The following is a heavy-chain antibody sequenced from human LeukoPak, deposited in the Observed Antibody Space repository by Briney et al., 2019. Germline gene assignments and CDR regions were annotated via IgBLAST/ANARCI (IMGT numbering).Heavy chain of an antibody. J-gene: IGHJ4*02. CDR1: GGSITSYY. Sequence: SGTLSLTCTVSGGSITSYYWSWIRQPPGKGLEWSGYISYRVSTNYNPSLKSRATLSVDTSKNQFSLNLTSVTAAETAVYYCARGSWQFDEGVYWGQGTLVTVSS. D-gene: IGHD1-26*01. V-gene: IGHV4-59*12. CDR3: ARGSWQFDEGVY. CDR2: ISYRVST.